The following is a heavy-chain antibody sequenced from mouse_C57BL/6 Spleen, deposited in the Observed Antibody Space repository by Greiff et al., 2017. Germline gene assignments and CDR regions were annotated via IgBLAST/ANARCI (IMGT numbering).Heavy chain of an antibody. CDR3: ARMRGSSYGWYFDV. CDR1: GYTFTSYG. D-gene: IGHD1-1*01. J-gene: IGHJ1*03. V-gene: IGHV1-81*01. Sequence: QVQLKESGAELARPGASVKLSCKASGYTFTSYGISWVKQRTGQGLEWIGEIYPRSGNTYSNEKFKGKATLTADKSSSTAYMELRSLTSEDSAVYFCARMRGSSYGWYFDVWGTGTTVTVSS. CDR2: IYPRSGNT.